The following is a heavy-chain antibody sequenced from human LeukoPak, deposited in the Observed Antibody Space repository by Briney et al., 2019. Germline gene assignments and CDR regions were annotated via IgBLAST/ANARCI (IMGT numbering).Heavy chain of an antibody. J-gene: IGHJ4*02. CDR2: IKQDGSEK. Sequence: GGSLRLSCAASGVTFSSYAMSWVRQPPGKGLEWVANIKQDGSEKYYVDSVKGRFTISRDNAKNSLYLQMNSLRAEDTAVYYCARYCSGGSCFVDWGQGTLVTVSS. CDR3: ARYCSGGSCFVD. CDR1: GVTFSSYA. V-gene: IGHV3-7*01. D-gene: IGHD2-15*01.